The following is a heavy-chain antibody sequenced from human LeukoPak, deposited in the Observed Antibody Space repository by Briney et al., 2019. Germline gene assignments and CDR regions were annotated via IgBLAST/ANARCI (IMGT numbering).Heavy chain of an antibody. CDR3: ARIPDYYDSSGYYPEYFQH. CDR1: GYTFTGYY. V-gene: IGHV1-2*02. Sequence: ASVKVSCKASGYTFTGYYMHWVRQAPGQGLEWMGWINPNSGGTNYAQKFQGRVTMTRDTSISTAYMELSRLRSDGTAVYYCARIPDYYDSSGYYPEYFQHWGQGTLVTVSS. D-gene: IGHD3-22*01. CDR2: INPNSGGT. J-gene: IGHJ1*01.